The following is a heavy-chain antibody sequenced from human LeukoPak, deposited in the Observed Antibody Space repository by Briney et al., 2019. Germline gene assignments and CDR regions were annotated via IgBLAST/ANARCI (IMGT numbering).Heavy chain of an antibody. Sequence: PGGSLRLSCTASGFTFSSYWMHWVRQAPGKGLVWVSRINSDGSNTRYADSVKGRFTISRDNAKNTLYLQMNSLRAADTAVYYFARVLGANDASDIWGQGTTVTVSS. CDR1: GFTFSSYW. CDR3: ARVLGANDASDI. D-gene: IGHD3-16*01. J-gene: IGHJ3*02. CDR2: INSDGSNT. V-gene: IGHV3-74*01.